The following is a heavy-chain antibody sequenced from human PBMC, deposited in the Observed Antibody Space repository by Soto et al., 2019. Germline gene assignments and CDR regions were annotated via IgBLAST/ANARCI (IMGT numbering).Heavy chain of an antibody. CDR2: IRGKANNFAT. D-gene: IGHD6-19*01. Sequence: GGSLRLSCAASGFNFGGSAMHWVRQAAGKGLEWVGRIRGKANNFATVYAASVKGRFTFSRDDSKNTAYLQMNSLKSEDTAVYFCTFSAPNSYYLDVWGKGTTVTVSS. CDR1: GFNFGGSA. V-gene: IGHV3-73*01. J-gene: IGHJ6*03. CDR3: TFSAPNSYYLDV.